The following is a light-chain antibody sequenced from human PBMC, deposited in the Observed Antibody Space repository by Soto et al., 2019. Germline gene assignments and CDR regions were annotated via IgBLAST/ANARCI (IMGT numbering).Light chain of an antibody. J-gene: IGKJ4*01. CDR2: DAS. CDR3: QQRSNWQVT. Sequence: EIVLTQSPATLSLSPGERATLSCRASQSVSSYLAWYQQKPGQAPRLLIYDASNRATGIPARFSGSGSGTDFTLTISGLEPEDFAVYYCQQRSNWQVTFGGGTKVEIK. V-gene: IGKV3-11*01. CDR1: QSVSSY.